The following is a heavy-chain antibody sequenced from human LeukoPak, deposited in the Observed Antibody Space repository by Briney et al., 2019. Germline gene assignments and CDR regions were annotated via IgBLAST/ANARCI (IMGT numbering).Heavy chain of an antibody. D-gene: IGHD4-17*01. CDR3: AKGPLFGYGDSYIDY. CDR2: IGGRGAPI. CDR1: GFTFTSYA. Sequence: GGSLRLSCAASGFTFTSYAMAWVRQAPGKDLEWVSAIGGRGAPIFYADSVKGRFTISRDNAKNSLYLQMNSLRAEDTALYYCAKGPLFGYGDSYIDYWGQGTLVTVSS. J-gene: IGHJ4*02. V-gene: IGHV3-23*01.